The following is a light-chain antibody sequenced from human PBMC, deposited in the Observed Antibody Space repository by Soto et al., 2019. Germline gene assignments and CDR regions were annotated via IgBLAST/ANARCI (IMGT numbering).Light chain of an antibody. J-gene: IGKJ1*01. V-gene: IGKV1-5*01. CDR2: DAS. CDR1: QTISSW. CDR3: QQDENHSWR. Sequence: NQMTKSPSTLSASVGDRVTITCRASQTISSWLAWYQQKPGKAPKILIYDASSLESGVPSRFSGSGSGTEFTLTICILQPDDFATYYCQQDENHSWRFAQGTNVDIK.